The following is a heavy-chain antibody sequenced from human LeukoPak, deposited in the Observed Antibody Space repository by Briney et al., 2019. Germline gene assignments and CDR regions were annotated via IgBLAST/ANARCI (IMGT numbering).Heavy chain of an antibody. CDR3: ARSFNYRDAFDI. Sequence: QTGGSLRLSCAASGFTFSSYAMHWVRQAPGKGLEWVAVISYDGSNKYYADSVKGRFTISRDNSKNTLYLQMNSLRAEDTAVYYCARSFNYRDAFDIWGQGTMVTVSS. D-gene: IGHD5-24*01. V-gene: IGHV3-30-3*01. CDR2: ISYDGSNK. J-gene: IGHJ3*02. CDR1: GFTFSSYA.